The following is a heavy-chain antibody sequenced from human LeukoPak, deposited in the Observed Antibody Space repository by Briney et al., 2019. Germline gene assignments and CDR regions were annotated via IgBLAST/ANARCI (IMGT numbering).Heavy chain of an antibody. CDR2: ISGNAGST. Sequence: GGSLRLSCAASGFTLSSYAMSWVRQAPGKGLEWVSLISGNAGSTYYADSVKGRFTISRDNSKNTLYLQMNSLRAEDTAVYYCAKTGVGATIDYWGQGTLVTVSS. J-gene: IGHJ4*02. CDR1: GFTLSSYA. CDR3: AKTGVGATIDY. D-gene: IGHD1-26*01. V-gene: IGHV3-23*01.